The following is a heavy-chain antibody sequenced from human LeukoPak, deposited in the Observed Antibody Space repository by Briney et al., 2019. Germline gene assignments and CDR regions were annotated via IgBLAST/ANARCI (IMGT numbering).Heavy chain of an antibody. D-gene: IGHD3-3*01. CDR3: ARDVSPSDFWSGYYIDNWFDP. V-gene: IGHV1-69*01. J-gene: IGHJ5*02. Sequence: SVKVSCKASGGTFSSYAIIWVRQAPGQGLEWMGGIIPIFGTANYAQKFQGRVTITADESTSTAYMELSSLRSEDTAVYYCARDVSPSDFWSGYYIDNWFDPWGQGTLVTVSS. CDR1: GGTFSSYA. CDR2: IIPIFGTA.